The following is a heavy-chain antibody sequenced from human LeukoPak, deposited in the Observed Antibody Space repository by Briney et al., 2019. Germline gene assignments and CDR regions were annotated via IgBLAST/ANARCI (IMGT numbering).Heavy chain of an antibody. CDR3: ARARYSSGCPYDY. V-gene: IGHV4-59*01. D-gene: IGHD6-19*01. CDR1: GGSISSYY. CDR2: IYYSGGT. Sequence: NPSETLSLTCTVSGGSISSYYWSWIRQPPGKGLEWIGYIYYSGGTNYNPSLKSRVTISVDTSKNQFSLKLSSVTAADTAVYYCARARYSSGCPYDYWGQGTLVTVSS. J-gene: IGHJ4*02.